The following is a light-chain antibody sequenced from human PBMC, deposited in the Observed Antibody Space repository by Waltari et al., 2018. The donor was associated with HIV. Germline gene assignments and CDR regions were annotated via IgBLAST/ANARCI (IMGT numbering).Light chain of an antibody. CDR1: SSHIATNT. J-gene: IGLJ3*02. CDR3: ATWDDSLDGWV. Sequence: QSVLTQPPSASGTPGQRVTISCSGSSSHIATNTVNWYQKLPGTAPKPLIYTNNQRPSGVPARFSGSKSGTSAALAISGLQSDDDADYYCATWDDSLDGWVFGGGTRLTVL. V-gene: IGLV1-44*01. CDR2: TNN.